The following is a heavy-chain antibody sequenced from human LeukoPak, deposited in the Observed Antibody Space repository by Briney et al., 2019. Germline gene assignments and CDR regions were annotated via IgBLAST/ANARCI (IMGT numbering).Heavy chain of an antibody. V-gene: IGHV4-34*01. CDR3: ARGLTDGTGSFDI. J-gene: IGHJ3*02. CDR1: GGSFSGYY. D-gene: IGHD2-8*02. Sequence: PSETLSLTCAVYGGSFSGYYWYWLRQPPGKGLEWIGEINHSGRTNYHPSLKSRVTISIDTSTNQFSLKLSSVTAADTAVYYCARGLTDGTGSFDIWGQGTMVTVSS. CDR2: INHSGRT.